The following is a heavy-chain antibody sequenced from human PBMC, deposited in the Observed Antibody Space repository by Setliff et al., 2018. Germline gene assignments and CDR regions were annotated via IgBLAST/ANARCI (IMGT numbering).Heavy chain of an antibody. CDR3: ARGFYYYYYYYMDV. V-gene: IGHV4-34*01. CDR2: INHSGST. Sequence: SETLSPTCAVYGGSFSGYYWSWIRQPPGKGLEWIGEINHSGSTNYNPSLKSRVTISVDTSKNQFSLKLSSVTAADTAVYYCARGFYYYYYYYMDVWGKGTTVTVSS. CDR1: GGSFSGYY. J-gene: IGHJ6*03.